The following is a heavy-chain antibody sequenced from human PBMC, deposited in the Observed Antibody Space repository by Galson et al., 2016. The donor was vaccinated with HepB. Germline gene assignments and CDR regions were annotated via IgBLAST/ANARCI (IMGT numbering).Heavy chain of an antibody. CDR1: GLSVSDAW. Sequence: SLRLSCAVSGLSVSDAWMTWVRQAPGKGLEWVGNIRNKRDGGTADYGAPVKGRFTISRNDSKNTLYLQMSSLKTDDTAVYFCTTWDGGLDCWGQGTLVTVSS. CDR2: IRNKRDGGTA. CDR3: TTWDGGLDC. J-gene: IGHJ4*02. D-gene: IGHD1-26*01. V-gene: IGHV3-15*05.